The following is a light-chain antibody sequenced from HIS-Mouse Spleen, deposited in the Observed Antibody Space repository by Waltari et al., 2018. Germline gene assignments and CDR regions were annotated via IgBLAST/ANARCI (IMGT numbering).Light chain of an antibody. CDR3: QQYYSTPRT. CDR2: WAW. V-gene: IGKV4-1*01. J-gene: IGKJ2*01. Sequence: DIVMTQSPDSLAVSLGERATINCKSSQCVLYSSNNKNYLAWYQQQPGQPPKLLIYWAWTRESGVPDRFSGSGSGTDVTLTVSSLQAEDVAVYYCQQYYSTPRTFGQGTKLEIK. CDR1: QCVLYSSNNKNY.